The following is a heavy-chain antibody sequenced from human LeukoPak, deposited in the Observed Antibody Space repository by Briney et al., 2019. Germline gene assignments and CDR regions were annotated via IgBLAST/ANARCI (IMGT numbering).Heavy chain of an antibody. V-gene: IGHV1-2*02. Sequence: ASVKVSFKASGYTFTGYYMHWVRQAPGQGLEWMGWINPNSGGTNYAQKFQGRVTMTRDTSISTVYMEVNGLRSDDTAVYYCANLMGTAYYYHMDVWGQGTTVTVSS. D-gene: IGHD1/OR15-1a*01. J-gene: IGHJ6*02. CDR1: GYTFTGYY. CDR2: INPNSGGT. CDR3: ANLMGTAYYYHMDV.